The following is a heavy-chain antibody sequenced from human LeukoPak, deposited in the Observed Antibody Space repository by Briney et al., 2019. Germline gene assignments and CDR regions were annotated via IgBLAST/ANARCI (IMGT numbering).Heavy chain of an antibody. V-gene: IGHV3-30*02. D-gene: IGHD3-10*01. CDR1: GFTFSSYA. Sequence: GGSLRLSCAASGFTFSSYAIHWVRQAPGKGLEWVAFIRYDGSNKYYADSVKGRFTISRDNFKNTLYLQMNSLRAEDTAVYFCAKDKNYYGSGSYYNLYFDYWGQGTLVTVSS. J-gene: IGHJ4*02. CDR2: IRYDGSNK. CDR3: AKDKNYYGSGSYYNLYFDY.